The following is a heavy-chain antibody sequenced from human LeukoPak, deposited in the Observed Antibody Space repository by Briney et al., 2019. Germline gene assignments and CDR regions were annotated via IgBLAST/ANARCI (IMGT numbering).Heavy chain of an antibody. CDR3: ARELAMIVVVINAFDI. CDR2: ISTDGSNT. Sequence: GGSLRLSCAASGFTFSSFWMHWVRQAPGKGLVWVSRISTDGSNTNYADSVKGRFTISRDNAKNTLYLQMNSLRAEDTAVYYCARELAMIVVVINAFDIWGQGTMVTVSS. D-gene: IGHD3-22*01. J-gene: IGHJ3*02. CDR1: GFTFSSFW. V-gene: IGHV3-74*01.